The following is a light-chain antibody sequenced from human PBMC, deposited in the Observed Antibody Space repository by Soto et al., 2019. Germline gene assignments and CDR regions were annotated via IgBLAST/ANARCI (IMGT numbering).Light chain of an antibody. Sequence: QSALTQPASVSGSPGQSITISCTGTSSDVGGYNYVSWYQQHPGKAPKLMIYDVSNRPSGVSNRFSGSKSGNTASLTISGLQAEDEADYYCSSYTSSSPLDVGPGTKVTV. CDR1: SSDVGGYNY. CDR2: DVS. V-gene: IGLV2-14*01. J-gene: IGLJ1*01. CDR3: SSYTSSSPLD.